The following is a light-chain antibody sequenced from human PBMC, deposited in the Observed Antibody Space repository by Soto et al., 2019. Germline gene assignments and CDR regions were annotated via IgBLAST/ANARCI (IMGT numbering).Light chain of an antibody. V-gene: IGKV3-11*01. CDR3: QQRGAWPPGAT. CDR2: EAS. J-gene: IGKJ5*01. CDR1: LSISNS. Sequence: ESVVTLSLANRSLSQGERATLSCGASLSISNSLAWYQQKPGQAPRLLIYEASNRATGIPARFSGSGCETDFTLTISSLEPQEFAGYYCQQRGAWPPGATFCQGTRLEIK.